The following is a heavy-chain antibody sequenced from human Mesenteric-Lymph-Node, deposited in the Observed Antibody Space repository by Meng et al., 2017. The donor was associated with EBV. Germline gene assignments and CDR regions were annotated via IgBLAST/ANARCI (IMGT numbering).Heavy chain of an antibody. D-gene: IGHD3-10*01. V-gene: IGHV4-4*02. J-gene: IGHJ4*02. Sequence: QVQLQGAGPGLGKPSGTLSLMCAVSGGSISSNNWWTWVRQPPGKGLEWIAEIYHSGTSNYNPSLKSRLTVSVDKSKNQFSLKVTSVTAADTAVYYCARDLLRGVIHSWGQGTLVTVSS. CDR3: ARDLLRGVIHS. CDR1: GGSISSNNW. CDR2: IYHSGTS.